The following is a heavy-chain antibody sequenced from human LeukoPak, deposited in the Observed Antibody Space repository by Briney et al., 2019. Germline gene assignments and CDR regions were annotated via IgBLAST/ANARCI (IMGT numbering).Heavy chain of an antibody. CDR2: ISAYNGNT. CDR1: GYTFTSYG. V-gene: IGHV1-18*01. Sequence: ASVKVSCKASGYTFTSYGISWVRQAPGQGLEWMGWISAYNGNTNYAQKPQGRVTMATDTSTSTAYMELRSLRSDDTAVYYCARVSGYDSSGYYHDAFDIWGQGTMVTVSS. D-gene: IGHD3-22*01. CDR3: ARVSGYDSSGYYHDAFDI. J-gene: IGHJ3*02.